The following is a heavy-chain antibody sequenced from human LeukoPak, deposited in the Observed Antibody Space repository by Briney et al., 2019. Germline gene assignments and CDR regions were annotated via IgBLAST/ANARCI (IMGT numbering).Heavy chain of an antibody. CDR2: IKQDGSEK. CDR1: AFIFSGHW. CDR3: ARDGGYYFDY. D-gene: IGHD3-16*01. J-gene: IGHJ4*02. Sequence: GGSLRLSCEGSAFIFSGHWMNWVRQAPGKGLEWVANIKQDGSEKYYVDSVKGRFTISRDNAKNSLYLQMNSLRAEDTAVYYCARDGGYYFDYWGQGTLVTVSS. V-gene: IGHV3-7*01.